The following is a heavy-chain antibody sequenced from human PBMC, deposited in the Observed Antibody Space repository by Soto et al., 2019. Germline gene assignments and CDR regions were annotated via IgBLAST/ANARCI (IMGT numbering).Heavy chain of an antibody. CDR1: GDSVSSNSAA. CDR2: TYYRSKWYN. CDR3: AREQQQLGNGMDV. V-gene: IGHV6-1*01. D-gene: IGHD6-13*01. Sequence: SQTLSLPCAISGDSVSSNSAAWNWIRQSPSGGLEWLGRTYYRSKWYNDYAVSVKSRITINPDTSKNQFSLQLNSVTPEDTAVYYCAREQQQLGNGMDVWGQGTTVTVSS. J-gene: IGHJ6*02.